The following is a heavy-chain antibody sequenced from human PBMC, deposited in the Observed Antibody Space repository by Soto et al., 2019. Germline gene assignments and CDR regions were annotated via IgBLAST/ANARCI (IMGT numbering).Heavy chain of an antibody. D-gene: IGHD1-26*01. CDR1: GGTLSTSA. CDR2: IMPIFRTA. J-gene: IGHJ6*02. Sequence: HVQVVQSGAEVKKPGSSVKVSCKTSGGTLSTSAISWVRQAPGPGLEWMGGIMPIFRTADYAQRFQGRVTTTADESESTCYLELRSLTSEDTAIHYWARDIGRAQLGGNYYYIRAVWGQGTTGTVTS. CDR3: ARDIGRAQLGGNYYYIRAV. V-gene: IGHV1-69*12.